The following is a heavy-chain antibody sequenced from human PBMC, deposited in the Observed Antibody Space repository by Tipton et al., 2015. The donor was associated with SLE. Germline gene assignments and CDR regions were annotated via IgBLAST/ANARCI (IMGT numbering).Heavy chain of an antibody. D-gene: IGHD3-22*01. Sequence: TLSLTCAVYGGSFSGYYWGWIRQPPGKGLEWIGSMYYSGITYYNPSLKSRVTISVDTSKNQFSLKSSSVTAADTAVYYCARGRFNTYYYDSRKYMDVWGKGTRVTVPS. CDR3: ARGRFNTYYYDSRKYMDV. CDR1: GGSFSGYY. J-gene: IGHJ6*03. V-gene: IGHV4-34*01. CDR2: MYYSGIT.